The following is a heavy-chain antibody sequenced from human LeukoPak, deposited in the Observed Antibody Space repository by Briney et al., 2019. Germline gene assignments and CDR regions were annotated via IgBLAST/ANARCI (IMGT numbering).Heavy chain of an antibody. CDR1: EFTFSTYW. D-gene: IGHD3-10*01. Sequence: GGSLRLSCAASEFTFSTYWMHWVRQAPGKGLVWVSRINSDGSSTNYADSVKGRFTISRDNSKNTLYLQMNSLRAEDTAVYYCAKDLTMVRGADFDYWGQGTLVTVSS. CDR3: AKDLTMVRGADFDY. J-gene: IGHJ4*02. V-gene: IGHV3-74*01. CDR2: INSDGSST.